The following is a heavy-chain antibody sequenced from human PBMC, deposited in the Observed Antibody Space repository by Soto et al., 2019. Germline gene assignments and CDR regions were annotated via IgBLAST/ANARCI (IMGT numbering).Heavy chain of an antibody. CDR1: GSSISSDDYY. V-gene: IGHV4-30-4*01. Sequence: QVQLQESGPGLVKPSQTLSLTCTVSGSSISSDDYYCIWIRQSPGKGLEWIGYIYHGGSTYYNPPLKSRITISVDTSKSQFSLKLSSVTAADTAVYYCARGRAYYDSSGYYYIDHWGQGALVTVSS. CDR3: ARGRAYYDSSGYYYIDH. J-gene: IGHJ4*02. D-gene: IGHD3-22*01. CDR2: IYHGGST.